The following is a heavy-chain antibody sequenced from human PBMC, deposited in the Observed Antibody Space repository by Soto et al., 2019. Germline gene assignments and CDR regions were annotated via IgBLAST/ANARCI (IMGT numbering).Heavy chain of an antibody. Sequence: GGSLRLSCAASGFTVSSNYMSWVRQAPGKGLEWVSVIYSGGSTYYADSVKGRFTISRDNSKNTLYLQMNNLRAEDTAVYYCAREEGKKTAGFYYYYYMDVWGKGTTVTVSS. CDR1: GFTVSSNY. V-gene: IGHV3-66*01. J-gene: IGHJ6*03. CDR3: AREEGKKTAGFYYYYYMDV. CDR2: IYSGGST. D-gene: IGHD6-13*01.